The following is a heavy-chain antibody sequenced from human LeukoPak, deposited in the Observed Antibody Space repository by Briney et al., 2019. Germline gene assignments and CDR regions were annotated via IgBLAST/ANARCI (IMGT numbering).Heavy chain of an antibody. CDR1: GYSISSGYY. V-gene: IGHV4-38-2*02. Sequence: SETLSLTCTVSGYSISSGYYWGWIRQPPGKGLDWIGSSYHSGSTYYSPSLKSRVTISVDTSKNQFSLKLSSVTAADTAVYYCARAPVTVKDSFDIWGQGTMVTVSS. CDR2: SYHSGST. J-gene: IGHJ3*02. CDR3: ARAPVTVKDSFDI. D-gene: IGHD4-11*01.